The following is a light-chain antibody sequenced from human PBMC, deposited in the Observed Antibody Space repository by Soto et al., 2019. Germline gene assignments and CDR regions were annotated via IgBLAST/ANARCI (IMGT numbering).Light chain of an antibody. V-gene: IGKV4-1*01. CDR2: WAS. CDR3: QQYLHAPFT. CDR1: QNVFYSSLNKNF. J-gene: IGKJ3*01. Sequence: DTVMTQSPDSLAVSLGERATINCKSSQNVFYSSLNKNFLAWYQQKPGQPPKLLITWASARESGVPDRFSGSGSETDFTLTISSLQAEDVAVYSCQQYLHAPFTFGPGTNVDI.